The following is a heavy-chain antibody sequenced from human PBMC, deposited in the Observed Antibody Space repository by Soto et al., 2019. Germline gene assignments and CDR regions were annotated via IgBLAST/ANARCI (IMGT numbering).Heavy chain of an antibody. D-gene: IGHD4-17*01. CDR3: ARDATVTASLYYYYYGMDV. J-gene: IGHJ6*02. V-gene: IGHV1-46*01. CDR2: INPSGGST. CDR1: GYTFTSYY. Sequence: ASVKVSCKASGYTFTSYYMHWVRQAPGQGLEWMGIINPSGGSTSYAQKYQGRDTMTKDTSTSTIYMKMSSLRSEDTAVYYCARDATVTASLYYYYYGMDVWG.